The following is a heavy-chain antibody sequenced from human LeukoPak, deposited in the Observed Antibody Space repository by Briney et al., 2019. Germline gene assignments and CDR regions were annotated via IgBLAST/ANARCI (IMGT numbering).Heavy chain of an antibody. V-gene: IGHV4-34*01. J-gene: IGHJ5*02. D-gene: IGHD6-19*01. CDR3: ARGGSSGWYVVRWFDP. CDR2: INHSGST. Sequence: SETLSLTCAVYGGSFSGYYWSWIRQPPGKGLEWIGEINHSGSTNYNPSLKSRVTISVDTSKNQFSLKLSYVTAADTAVYYCARGGSSGWYVVRWFDPWGQGTPVTVSS. CDR1: GGSFSGYY.